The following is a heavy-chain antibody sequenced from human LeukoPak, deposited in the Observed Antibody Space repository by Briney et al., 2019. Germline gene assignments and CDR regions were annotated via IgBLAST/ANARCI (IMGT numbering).Heavy chain of an antibody. Sequence: PGGSLRLSCAASGFTFNTFNMNWVRQAPGKGLEWVSSITSGGDYIYYADSVKGRFTTSRDNAKNSLSLQLNSLRVEDTAVYYCARGHYNVLAASYKWTPDYWGQGTLVTVSS. CDR2: ITSGGDYI. V-gene: IGHV3-21*01. D-gene: IGHD3-9*01. CDR1: GFTFNTFN. J-gene: IGHJ4*02. CDR3: ARGHYNVLAASYKWTPDY.